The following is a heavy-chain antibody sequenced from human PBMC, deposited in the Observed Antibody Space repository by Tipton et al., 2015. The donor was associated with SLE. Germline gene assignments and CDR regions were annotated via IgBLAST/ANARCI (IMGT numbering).Heavy chain of an antibody. V-gene: IGHV3-33*01. CDR1: GFTFSNSG. D-gene: IGHD2-8*01. CDR3: ARTMVGRPDACDI. Sequence: SLRLSCAASGFTFSNSGMHWVRQAPGKGLEWVAVIWYDGSDKYYADSVTGRFTISRDNAKNTLYLQMNGLRAEDTAVYYCARTMVGRPDACDIWGRGTLVTVSS. J-gene: IGHJ3*02. CDR2: IWYDGSDK.